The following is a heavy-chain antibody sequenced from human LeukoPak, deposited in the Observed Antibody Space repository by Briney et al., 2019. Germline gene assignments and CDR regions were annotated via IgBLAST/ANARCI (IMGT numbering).Heavy chain of an antibody. D-gene: IGHD3-22*01. V-gene: IGHV3-23*01. Sequence: GGSLRLSCAASGFTFRNYGVTWVRQAPGKGLEWASAISGSGVSTYYADSVKGRFTISRDNSKNTLYLQMNSLRAEDTAVYYCAKDTSGYYDSTVGVDYWGQGTLVTVSS. CDR3: AKDTSGYYDSTVGVDY. CDR1: GFTFRNYG. J-gene: IGHJ4*02. CDR2: ISGSGVST.